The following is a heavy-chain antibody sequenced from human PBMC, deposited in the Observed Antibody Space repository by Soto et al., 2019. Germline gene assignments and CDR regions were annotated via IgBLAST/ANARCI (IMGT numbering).Heavy chain of an antibody. J-gene: IGHJ3*02. V-gene: IGHV4-39*01. CDR3: ATTIFGVVISAAAVLTSGAFDI. CDR2: IYYSGST. D-gene: IGHD3-3*01. CDR1: GGSISSSSYY. Sequence: SETLSLTCTVSGGSISSSSYYWGWIRQPPGKGLEWIGSIYYSGSTYYNPSLKSRVTISVDTSKNQFSLKLSSVTAADTAVYYCATTIFGVVISAAAVLTSGAFDIWGQGTMVTVSS.